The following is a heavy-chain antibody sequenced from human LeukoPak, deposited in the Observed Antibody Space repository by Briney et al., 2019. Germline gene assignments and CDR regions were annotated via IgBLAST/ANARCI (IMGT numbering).Heavy chain of an antibody. Sequence: GGSLRLSCAASGFTFSHYSMNWVRQAPGRGLQWVSYISSSSSSIYYADSVKGRFTISRDNAKNSLYLQMNSLRAEDTAVYYCAKVVTYSDILTGNNWFDPWGQGTLVTVSS. J-gene: IGHJ5*02. V-gene: IGHV3-48*01. CDR3: AKVVTYSDILTGNNWFDP. D-gene: IGHD3-9*01. CDR2: ISSSSSSI. CDR1: GFTFSHYS.